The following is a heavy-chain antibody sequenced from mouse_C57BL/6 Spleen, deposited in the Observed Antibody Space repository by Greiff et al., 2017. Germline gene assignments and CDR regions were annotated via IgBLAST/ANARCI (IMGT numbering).Heavy chain of an antibody. J-gene: IGHJ2*01. V-gene: IGHV1-55*01. CDR2: IYPGSGST. Sequence: VQLQQPGAELVKPGASVKMSCKASGYTFTSYWITWVKQRPGQGLEWIGDIYPGSGSTNYNEKFKSKATLTVDTSSSTAYMQLSSLTSEDSAVYYCARFPYYYGSSLDYWGQGTTLTVSS. D-gene: IGHD1-1*01. CDR1: GYTFTSYW. CDR3: ARFPYYYGSSLDY.